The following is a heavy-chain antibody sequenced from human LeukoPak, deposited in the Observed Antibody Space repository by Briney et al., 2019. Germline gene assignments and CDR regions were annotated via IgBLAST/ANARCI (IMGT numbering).Heavy chain of an antibody. V-gene: IGHV4-39*07. Sequence: PSETLSLTCTVSGASIRDSRNWGWVRQPPGEGLEWIANIHSDGRTAPKASLKSRLTLSLDTSTNQFSPRLTSVTAADTAFYYCARVLTAAGLDFWGQGILVTISS. J-gene: IGHJ4*02. D-gene: IGHD6-25*01. CDR3: ARVLTAAGLDF. CDR2: IHSDGRT. CDR1: GASIRDSRN.